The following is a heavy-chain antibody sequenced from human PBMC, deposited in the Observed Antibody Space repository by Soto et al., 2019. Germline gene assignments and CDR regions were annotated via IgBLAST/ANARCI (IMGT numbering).Heavy chain of an antibody. CDR3: ARDLSSRGRFDP. J-gene: IGHJ5*02. Sequence: SETLSLTCDGSGVSITSHYCNWIRQSPGMGLEWIGSTYFRGSASYNPSLKSRVTISLDTSKDQLSLTLSAVTAADSAVYYCARDLSSRGRFDPWGPGTLVTVSS. V-gene: IGHV4-59*11. D-gene: IGHD3-10*01. CDR1: GVSITSHY. CDR2: TYFRGSA.